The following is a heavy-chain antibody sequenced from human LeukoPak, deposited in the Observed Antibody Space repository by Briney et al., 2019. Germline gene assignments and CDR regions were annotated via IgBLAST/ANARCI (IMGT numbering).Heavy chain of an antibody. CDR2: IYTSGST. D-gene: IGHD6-13*01. CDR3: ARERIAAAGTLIWFDL. V-gene: IGHV4-4*07. Sequence: SETLSLTCTVSGGSISSYYWSWIRQPAGKGLEWIGRIYTSGSTNYNPSLKSRVTMSVDTSKNQFSLKLSSVTAADTAVYYCARERIAAAGTLIWFDLWGQGTLVTVSS. J-gene: IGHJ5*02. CDR1: GGSISSYY.